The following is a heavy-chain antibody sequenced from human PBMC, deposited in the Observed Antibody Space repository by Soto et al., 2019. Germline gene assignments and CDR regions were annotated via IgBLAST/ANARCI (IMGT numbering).Heavy chain of an antibody. J-gene: IGHJ4*02. CDR1: GYSFTSYW. CDR3: ARGAYCSGGSCYSETHYFDY. V-gene: IGHV5-51*03. Sequence: EVQLVQSGAEVKKPGESLKISCKGSGYSFTSYWIGWVRQMPGKGLEWMGIIYPGDSDTRYSPSFQGQVTISADKSISTAYLQWSSLKASDTAMYYCARGAYCSGGSCYSETHYFDYWGQGTLVTVSS. D-gene: IGHD2-15*01. CDR2: IYPGDSDT.